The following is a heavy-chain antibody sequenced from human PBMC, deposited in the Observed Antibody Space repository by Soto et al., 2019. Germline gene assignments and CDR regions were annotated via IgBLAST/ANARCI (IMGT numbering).Heavy chain of an antibody. CDR2: IWYDGSNK. V-gene: IGHV3-33*01. CDR3: ARDGAWGAAAEDYYFDY. J-gene: IGHJ4*02. Sequence: QVQLVESGGGVVQPGRSLRLSCAASGFTFSSYGMHWVRQAPGKGLEGVAVIWYDGSNKYYADSVKGRFTISRDNSKNTLYLQMNSLRAEDTAVYYCARDGAWGAAAEDYYFDYWGQGTLVTVSS. CDR1: GFTFSSYG. D-gene: IGHD6-13*01.